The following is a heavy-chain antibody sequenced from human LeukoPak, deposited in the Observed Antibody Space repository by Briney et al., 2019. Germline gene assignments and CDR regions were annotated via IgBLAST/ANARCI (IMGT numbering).Heavy chain of an antibody. D-gene: IGHD3-3*01. CDR1: GFTVSSNY. Sequence: PGGSLRLSCAASGFTVSSNYMSWVRQAPGKGLEWVSVIYSGGSTYYADSVKGRFTISRDNSKNTLYLQMNSLRAGDTAVYYCARVPFWGNDFWSEEGGNWFDPWGQGTLVTVSS. J-gene: IGHJ5*02. CDR2: IYSGGST. CDR3: ARVPFWGNDFWSEEGGNWFDP. V-gene: IGHV3-66*02.